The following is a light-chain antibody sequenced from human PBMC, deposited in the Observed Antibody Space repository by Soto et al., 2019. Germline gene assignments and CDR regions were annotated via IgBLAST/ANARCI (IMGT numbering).Light chain of an antibody. CDR3: QKYNIAIT. J-gene: IGKJ5*01. CDR1: QGISNY. CDR2: AAS. V-gene: IGKV1-27*01. Sequence: DIQMTQSPSSLSASVGDRVTITCRASQGISNYLAWYQQKPGKVPKLLIYAASTLQSGVPSRFSGSGSGTDFTLTISSLQPEDVATYYCQKYNIAITVGEGTRLEIK.